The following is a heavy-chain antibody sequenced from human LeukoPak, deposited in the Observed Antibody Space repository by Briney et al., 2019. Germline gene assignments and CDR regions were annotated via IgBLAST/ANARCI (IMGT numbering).Heavy chain of an antibody. CDR3: ARDLPEVAATL. V-gene: IGHV1-18*01. J-gene: IGHJ4*02. D-gene: IGHD2-15*01. CDR1: GYTFTTSG. Sequence: ASVKVSCKASGYTFTTSGVSWVRQAPGQGLEWMGWISGYNAKTNYAQKFQGRVSLTTDTSTSIAYMELRSLRSDDTAVYYCARDLPEVAATLWGQGTLVTVSS. CDR2: ISGYNAKT.